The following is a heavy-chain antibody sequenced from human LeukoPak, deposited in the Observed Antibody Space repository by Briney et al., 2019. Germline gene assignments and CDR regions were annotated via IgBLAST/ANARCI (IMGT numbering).Heavy chain of an antibody. J-gene: IGHJ4*02. Sequence: GGSLRLSCAASGFTFSDFYMTWIRQAPGKGLEWVSYISSGGTTIYYADSVKGRFTISRDNTKNSLYLQMNSLRADDTAVYYCARDHSGYYYGPLDSWGQGTLVTVSS. CDR3: ARDHSGYYYGPLDS. CDR1: GFTFSDFY. V-gene: IGHV3-11*01. D-gene: IGHD3-22*01. CDR2: ISSGGTTI.